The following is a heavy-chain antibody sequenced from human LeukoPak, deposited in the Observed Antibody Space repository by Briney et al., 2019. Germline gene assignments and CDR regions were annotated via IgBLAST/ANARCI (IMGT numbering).Heavy chain of an antibody. J-gene: IGHJ4*02. CDR1: GGTFSSYA. CDR2: IIPIFGTA. CDR3: ARGPNSGSYYFDY. D-gene: IGHD1-26*01. V-gene: IGHV1-69*05. Sequence: GASVKVSCKASGGTFSSYAISWVRQAPGQGLEWMGGIIPIFGTANYAQKFQGRVTITRNTSISTAYMELSSLRSEDTAVYYCARGPNSGSYYFDYWGQGTLVTVSS.